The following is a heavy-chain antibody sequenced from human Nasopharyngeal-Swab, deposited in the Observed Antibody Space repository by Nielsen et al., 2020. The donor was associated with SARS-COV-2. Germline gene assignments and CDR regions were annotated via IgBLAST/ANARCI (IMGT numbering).Heavy chain of an antibody. CDR3: ARDRDCSSTSCYRGIDI. J-gene: IGHJ3*02. CDR2: INPSGGST. Sequence: WVRQAPGQGLEWMGIINPSGGSTSYAQKFQGRVTMTRDTSTSTVYMELSSLRSEDTAVYYCARDRDCSSTSCYRGIDIWGQGTMDTVS. D-gene: IGHD2-2*01. V-gene: IGHV1-46*01.